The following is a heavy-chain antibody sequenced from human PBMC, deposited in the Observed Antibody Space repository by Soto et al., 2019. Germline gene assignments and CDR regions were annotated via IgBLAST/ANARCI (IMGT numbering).Heavy chain of an antibody. J-gene: IGHJ6*02. V-gene: IGHV3-23*01. Sequence: PGGSLRLCCAASGFIFSNYAMNWVRQAPGKGLEWVSGISGGGGSTYYADSVKGRLTISRDNSKNTLYLQMNSLRSEDTAVYYCAKGGLSYHHGMAVWGQGTTVTVSS. CDR3: AKGGLSYHHGMAV. CDR2: ISGGGGST. CDR1: GFIFSNYA.